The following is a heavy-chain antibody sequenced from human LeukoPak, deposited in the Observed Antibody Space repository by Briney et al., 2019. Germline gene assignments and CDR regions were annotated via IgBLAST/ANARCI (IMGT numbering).Heavy chain of an antibody. J-gene: IGHJ5*02. D-gene: IGHD1-26*01. V-gene: IGHV4-38-2*02. CDR3: ARDPNWDSWFDP. CDR1: GYSVGSAYY. CDR2: ISHNGNA. Sequence: SETLSLTCAVSGYSVGSAYYWVWIRQTPGKGLEWLGTISHNGNAYYNPSLKSRLNMSVETAKNQFSLNLNSVTAADTAVYFCARDPNWDSWFDPWGQGVLVTVSS.